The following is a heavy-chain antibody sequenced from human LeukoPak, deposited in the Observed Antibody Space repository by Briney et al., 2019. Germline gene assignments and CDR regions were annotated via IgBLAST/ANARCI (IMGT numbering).Heavy chain of an antibody. V-gene: IGHV4-59*01. D-gene: IGHD1-1*01. CDR3: ARVTWFPGTSYYYMDD. CDR1: GGSISSYY. Sequence: SETLSLTCTVSGGSISSYYWSWIRQPPGKGLEWIGFIQYSGSTNYNPSLKSRVTISVDTSKNQFSLKLSSVTAADTAVYYCARVTWFPGTSYYYMDDWGKGTTVTVSS. J-gene: IGHJ6*03. CDR2: IQYSGST.